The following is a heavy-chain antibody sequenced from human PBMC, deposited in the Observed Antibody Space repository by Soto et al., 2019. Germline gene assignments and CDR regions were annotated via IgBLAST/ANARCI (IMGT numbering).Heavy chain of an antibody. V-gene: IGHV1-69*01. CDR3: ARSGGPLYYYDSSGSFDY. Sequence: QVQLVQSGAEVKKPGSSVKVSCKASGGTFSSYAISWVRQAPGQGLEWMGGIIPIFGTANYAQKFQVRVTITADESTSTAYMELSSLRSEDTAVYYCARSGGPLYYYDSSGSFDYWGQGTLVTVSS. CDR2: IIPIFGTA. D-gene: IGHD3-22*01. CDR1: GGTFSSYA. J-gene: IGHJ4*02.